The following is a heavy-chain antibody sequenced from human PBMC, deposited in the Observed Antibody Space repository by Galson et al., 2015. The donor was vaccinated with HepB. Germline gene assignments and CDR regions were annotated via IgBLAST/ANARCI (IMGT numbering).Heavy chain of an antibody. CDR1: GFTFSSYS. CDR2: ISSSSSYI. V-gene: IGHV3-21*01. D-gene: IGHD6-13*01. CDR3: ANSAPIAAAGTGY. Sequence: SLRLSCAASGFTFSSYSMNWVRQAPGKGLEWVSSISSSSSYIYYADSVKGRFTISRDNAKNSLYLQMNSLRAEDTAVYYCANSAPIAAAGTGYWGQGTLVTVSS. J-gene: IGHJ4*02.